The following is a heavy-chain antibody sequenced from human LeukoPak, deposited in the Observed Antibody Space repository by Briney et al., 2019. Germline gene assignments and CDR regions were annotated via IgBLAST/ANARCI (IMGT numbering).Heavy chain of an antibody. J-gene: IGHJ4*02. Sequence: GASVKVSCKASGYTFTGYYMHWVRQAPGQGLEWMGWINPNSGGTNYAQKFLGRVTMTRDTSITTAYMELTRLRSDDTAVFYCARGYGSGSSYHFDFWGQGTLVTVSS. CDR3: ARGYGSGSSYHFDF. D-gene: IGHD3-10*01. V-gene: IGHV1-2*02. CDR1: GYTFTGYY. CDR2: INPNSGGT.